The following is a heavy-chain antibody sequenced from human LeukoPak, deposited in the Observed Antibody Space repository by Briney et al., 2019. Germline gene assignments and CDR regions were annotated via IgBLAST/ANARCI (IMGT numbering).Heavy chain of an antibody. Sequence: GGSLRLSCAASGFTVSSNYMSWVRQAPGKGLEWVSVIYSGGSTYYADSVKGRFTISRDNSKNTLYLQMNSLRAEDTAVYYCAGYSSGWFPYYFDYWGQGTLVTVSS. V-gene: IGHV3-53*01. D-gene: IGHD6-19*01. CDR2: IYSGGST. J-gene: IGHJ4*02. CDR1: GFTVSSNY. CDR3: AGYSSGWFPYYFDY.